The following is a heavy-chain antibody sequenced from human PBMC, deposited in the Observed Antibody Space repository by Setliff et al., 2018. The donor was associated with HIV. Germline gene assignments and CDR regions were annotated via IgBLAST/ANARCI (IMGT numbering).Heavy chain of an antibody. CDR3: AMFFSGTPFDF. CDR1: GYNFNSYW. Sequence: PGESLTISCEASGYNFNSYWIGWVRQMPGKGLEWVAVIYPGDSETRYSPSFQGRVTISADKPISTAYLQWGSLKASDTAMYYCAMFFSGTPFDFWGQGTLVTVSS. D-gene: IGHD1-26*01. J-gene: IGHJ4*02. CDR2: IYPGDSET. V-gene: IGHV5-51*01.